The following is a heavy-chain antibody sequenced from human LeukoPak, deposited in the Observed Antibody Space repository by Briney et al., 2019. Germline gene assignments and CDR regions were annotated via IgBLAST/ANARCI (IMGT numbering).Heavy chain of an antibody. CDR1: GYTCTSYG. D-gene: IGHD4-23*01. V-gene: IGHV1-18*01. CDR2: ISAYNGNT. J-gene: IGHJ6*03. Sequence: ASVKVSCKASGYTCTSYGISWVRQAPGQGLEWKGWISAYNGNTNYAQKLQGRVAMTTDTSTSTAYMELRSLRSDDTAVYYCARGGYGGNPGDYYYYMDVWGKGTTVTVSS. CDR3: ARGGYGGNPGDYYYYMDV.